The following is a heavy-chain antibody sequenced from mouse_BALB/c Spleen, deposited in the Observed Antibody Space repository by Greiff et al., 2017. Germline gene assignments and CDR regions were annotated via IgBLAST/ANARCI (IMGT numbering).Heavy chain of an antibody. V-gene: IGHV5-17*02. CDR2: ISSGSSTI. J-gene: IGHJ4*01. Sequence: EVQGVESGGGLVQPGGSRKLSCAASGFTFSSFGMHWVRQAPEKGLEWVAYISSGSSTIYYADTVKGRFTISRDNPKNTLFLQMTSLRSEDTDMYYCARSRSYDAMDYWGQGTSVTVSS. CDR3: ARSRSYDAMDY. CDR1: GFTFSSFG. D-gene: IGHD1-1*01.